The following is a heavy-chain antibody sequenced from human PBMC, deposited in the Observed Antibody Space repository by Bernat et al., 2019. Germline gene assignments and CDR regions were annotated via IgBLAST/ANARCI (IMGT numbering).Heavy chain of an antibody. V-gene: IGHV3-30*01. D-gene: IGHD2-2*01. CDR3: ARGCRGSCSPPALGFDL. Sequence: QVQLVESGGGVVQPGRSLRLSCAASGFTFSSYAMHWVRQAPGKGLEWVAVISYDGSNKYYADSVKGRFTISRDNSKNTLYLQMNSLRAEDTAVYYCARGCRGSCSPPALGFDLGGQRTLVTVFS. J-gene: IGHJ5*02. CDR2: ISYDGSNK. CDR1: GFTFSSYA.